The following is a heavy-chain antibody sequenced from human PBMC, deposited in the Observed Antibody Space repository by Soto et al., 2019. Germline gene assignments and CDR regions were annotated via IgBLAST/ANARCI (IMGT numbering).Heavy chain of an antibody. V-gene: IGHV3-23*01. CDR2: ISGSGSST. Sequence: EVQLLESGGGLVQPGGSLRLSCAASGFTFSSYAMSWVRQAPGKGLEWVSGISGSGSSTYYADSVKGRFTVSRDKSENTLYLQMNSLRAEDTAVYFCAKASNPYSSSAGSDAFDFWGQETMVTVS. D-gene: IGHD6-6*01. J-gene: IGHJ3*01. CDR1: GFTFSSYA. CDR3: AKASNPYSSSAGSDAFDF.